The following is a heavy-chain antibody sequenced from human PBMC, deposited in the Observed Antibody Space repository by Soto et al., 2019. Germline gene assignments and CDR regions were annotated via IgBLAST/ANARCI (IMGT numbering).Heavy chain of an antibody. CDR1: GYTFTSYY. Sequence: ASVKVSCKASGYTFTSYYMHWVRLAPGQGLEWMGIINPSGGSTSYAQKFQGRVTMTRDTSTSTVYMELSSLRSEDTAVYYCARVKTGIAAAGTTGWFDPWGQGTLVTVSS. J-gene: IGHJ5*02. CDR2: INPSGGST. CDR3: ARVKTGIAAAGTTGWFDP. D-gene: IGHD6-13*01. V-gene: IGHV1-46*01.